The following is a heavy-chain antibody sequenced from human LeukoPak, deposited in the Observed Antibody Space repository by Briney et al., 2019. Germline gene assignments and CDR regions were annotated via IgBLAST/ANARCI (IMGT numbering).Heavy chain of an antibody. Sequence: PSETLSLTCTVSGDSITTHYWNWIRQPPGKGLEWIGYIHYTGSTDLNPSLKSRVTMSVDTSKNQFSLKLSSVSAADTAVYFCARWGDAAGTRGLFAFDVWGQGTMVTVSS. CDR2: IHYTGST. J-gene: IGHJ3*01. CDR3: ARWGDAAGTRGLFAFDV. V-gene: IGHV4-59*11. D-gene: IGHD6-19*01. CDR1: GDSITTHY.